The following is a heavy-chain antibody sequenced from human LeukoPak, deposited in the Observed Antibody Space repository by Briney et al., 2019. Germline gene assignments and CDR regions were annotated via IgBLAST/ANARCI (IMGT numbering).Heavy chain of an antibody. V-gene: IGHV1-69*05. D-gene: IGHD3-16*01. J-gene: IGHJ6*03. Sequence: SVKVSFKTSGGTFSSYAISWVRQAPGQGLEWMGGIIPIFGTANYAQKFQGRVTITTDESTSTAYMELSSLRSEDTAVYYCAREVLGPGYYYMDVWGKGTTVTVSS. CDR2: IIPIFGTA. CDR1: GGTFSSYA. CDR3: AREVLGPGYYYMDV.